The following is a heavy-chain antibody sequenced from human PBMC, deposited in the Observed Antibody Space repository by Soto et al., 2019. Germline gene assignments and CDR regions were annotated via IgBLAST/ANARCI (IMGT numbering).Heavy chain of an antibody. D-gene: IGHD4-17*01. CDR1: GFTFSSYS. Sequence: EVQLVESGGGLVKPGGSLRLSCAASGFTFSSYSMNWVRQAPGKGLEWVSSISSSSRYIYYADSVKGRFTISRDNAKNSLYRQMNSLRAEDTAGYYCARGRYGDYGMDVWGQGTTVTVSS. CDR2: ISSSSRYI. CDR3: ARGRYGDYGMDV. J-gene: IGHJ6*02. V-gene: IGHV3-21*01.